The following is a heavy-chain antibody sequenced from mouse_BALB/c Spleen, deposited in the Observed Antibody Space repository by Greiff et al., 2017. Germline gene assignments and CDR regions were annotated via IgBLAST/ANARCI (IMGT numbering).Heavy chain of an antibody. CDR1: GFTFSSFG. Sequence: DVHLVESGGGLVQPGGSRKLSCAASGFTFSSFGMHWVRQAPEKGLEWVAYISSGSSTIYYADTVKGRFTISRDNPKNTLFLQMTSLRSEDTAMYYCARTMRYAMDYWGQGTSVTVSA. V-gene: IGHV5-17*02. CDR3: ARTMRYAMDY. CDR2: ISSGSSTI. J-gene: IGHJ4*01. D-gene: IGHD2-4*01.